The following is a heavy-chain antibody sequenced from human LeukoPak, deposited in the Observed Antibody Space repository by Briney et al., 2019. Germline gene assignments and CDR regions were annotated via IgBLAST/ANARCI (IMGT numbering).Heavy chain of an antibody. CDR2: ISSNGGST. Sequence: PGGSLRLSCAASGFTFSNYPMHWVRQAPGKGLEYVSTISSNGGSTYYADSVKGRFTISRDNSKNTLYLQMGSLRAEDMAVYYCAREGYYYDGSGYPLAFDFWGQGTLVTVSS. D-gene: IGHD3-22*01. V-gene: IGHV3-64*02. CDR3: AREGYYYDGSGYPLAFDF. CDR1: GFTFSNYP. J-gene: IGHJ4*02.